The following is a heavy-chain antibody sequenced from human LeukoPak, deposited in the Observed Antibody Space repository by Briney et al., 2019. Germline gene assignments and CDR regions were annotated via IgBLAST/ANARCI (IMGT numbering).Heavy chain of an antibody. CDR3: ARVNMVRGVMGYYFDY. CDR2: IYTSGST. CDR1: GGSISSYY. Sequence: SETLSLTCTVSGGSISSYYWSWIRQPAGKGLEWIGRIYTSGSTNYNPSLKSRVTMSVDTSKNQFSLKLSSVTAADTAVYYCARVNMVRGVMGYYFDYWGQGTLVTVSS. V-gene: IGHV4-4*07. J-gene: IGHJ4*02. D-gene: IGHD3-10*01.